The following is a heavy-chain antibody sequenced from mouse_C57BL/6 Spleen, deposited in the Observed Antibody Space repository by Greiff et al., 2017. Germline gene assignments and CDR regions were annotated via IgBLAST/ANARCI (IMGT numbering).Heavy chain of an antibody. Sequence: QVQLQQSGAELVRPGTSVKMSCKASGYTFTNYWIGWAKQRPGHGLEWIGDIYPGGGYTNYNEKFKGKATLTADKSSSTAYMQVSSLTSEDSAIYCCAICHNPEYYFDYWGQGTTLTVSS. CDR1: GYTFTNYW. CDR3: AICHNPEYYFDY. J-gene: IGHJ2*01. D-gene: IGHD6-1*01. V-gene: IGHV1-63*01. CDR2: IYPGGGYT.